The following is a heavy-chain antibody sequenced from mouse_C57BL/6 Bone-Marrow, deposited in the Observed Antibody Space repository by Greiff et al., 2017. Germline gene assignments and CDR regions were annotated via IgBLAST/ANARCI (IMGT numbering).Heavy chain of an antibody. J-gene: IGHJ2*01. CDR1: GYTFTSYW. CDR3: ARSGYDYAFDY. D-gene: IGHD2-4*01. V-gene: IGHV1-64*01. Sequence: QVQLQQPGAELVKPGASVKLSCKASGYTFTSYWMHWVKQRPGQGLEWIGMIHPNSGSTNYNEKFKSKATLTVDKSSSTAYMQLSSLPSADSAVXYCARSGYDYAFDYWGQGTTLTVSS. CDR2: IHPNSGST.